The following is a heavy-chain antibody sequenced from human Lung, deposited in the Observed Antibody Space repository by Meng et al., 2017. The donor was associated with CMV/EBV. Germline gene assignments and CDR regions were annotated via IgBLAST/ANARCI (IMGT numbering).Heavy chain of an antibody. D-gene: IGHD2-15*01. CDR3: ARDSASVGSGYYYYYGMDV. CDR2: IKQDGNEK. J-gene: IGHJ6*02. CDR1: GFTFSSYW. Sequence: GGSLRLSCAVSGFTFSSYWMSWVRQATGKGLECVANIKQDGNEKYYVDSVKGRFTISRDNAKNSLYLQMNRLRAEDTAVYYCARDSASVGSGYYYYYGMDVWGQGTTVTVSS. V-gene: IGHV3-7*01.